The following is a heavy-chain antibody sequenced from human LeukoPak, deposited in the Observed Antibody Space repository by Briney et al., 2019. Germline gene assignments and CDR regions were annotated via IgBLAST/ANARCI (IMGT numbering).Heavy chain of an antibody. CDR3: AKAPRGNDDYFAS. CDR2: ISWNSGSI. D-gene: IGHD3-16*01. J-gene: IGHJ4*02. CDR1: GFTFDDYG. Sequence: GRSLRLSCAASGFTFDDYGMNWVRQAPGKGLEWVSGISWNSGSIGYADSVEGRFTISRDNAKNSLYLQMRSLRAEDTALYYCAKAPRGNDDYFASWGEGNLVTASS. V-gene: IGHV3-9*01.